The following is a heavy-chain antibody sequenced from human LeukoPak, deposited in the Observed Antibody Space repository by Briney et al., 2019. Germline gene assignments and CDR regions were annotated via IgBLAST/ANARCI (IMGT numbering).Heavy chain of an antibody. CDR2: IKQDGSEK. V-gene: IGHV3-7*01. Sequence: GGSLRLSCAASGFTFSSYWMIWVRQAPGKGLEWVANIKQDGSEKYYVDSVKGRFTISRDNAKNSLYLQMNSLRAEDTAVYYCAVGILEWFFDYWGQGTLVTVSS. J-gene: IGHJ4*02. D-gene: IGHD3-3*01. CDR3: AVGILEWFFDY. CDR1: GFTFSSYW.